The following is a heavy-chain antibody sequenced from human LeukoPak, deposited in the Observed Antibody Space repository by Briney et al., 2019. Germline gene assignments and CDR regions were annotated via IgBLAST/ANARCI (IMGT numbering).Heavy chain of an antibody. CDR2: INHSGST. Sequence: SETLSLTCAVYGGSFSGYYWSWIRQPPGKGLEWIGEINHSGSTNYNPSLKSRVTISVDTSKNQFSLKLSSVTAADTAVYYCARTHYYGSGSSRAYFDYWGQGTLVIVSS. V-gene: IGHV4-34*01. D-gene: IGHD3-10*01. J-gene: IGHJ4*02. CDR3: ARTHYYGSGSSRAYFDY. CDR1: GGSFSGYY.